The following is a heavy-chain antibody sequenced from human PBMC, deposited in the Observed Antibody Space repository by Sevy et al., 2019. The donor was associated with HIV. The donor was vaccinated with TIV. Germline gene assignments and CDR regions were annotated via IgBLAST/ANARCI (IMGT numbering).Heavy chain of an antibody. Sequence: SETLSLTCTVSGGSITSLYWNWIRQPPGKGLEWIASIYYNGHINYNPSLKSRVTLSLDTSKNQFSLSLSSVTAADTAMYYCAGENAWGRGYSWGQGTLVTVSS. D-gene: IGHD1-26*01. CDR1: GGSITSLY. V-gene: IGHV4-59*08. CDR2: IYYNGHI. J-gene: IGHJ4*02. CDR3: AGENAWGRGYS.